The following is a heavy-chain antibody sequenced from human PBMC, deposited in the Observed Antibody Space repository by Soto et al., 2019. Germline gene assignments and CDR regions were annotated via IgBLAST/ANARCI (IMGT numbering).Heavy chain of an antibody. CDR2: MYYSGST. D-gene: IGHD2-15*01. J-gene: IGHJ4*02. Sequence: SETLSLTCAVSGDSISSSGFYWGWIRQPPGKGLEWIGYMYYSGSTNYNPSLKSRVTISVDTSKNQFSLKLSSVTAADTAVYYCARDAGGPADYWGQGTLVTVSS. CDR3: ARDAGGPADY. CDR1: GDSISSSGFY. V-gene: IGHV4-61*08.